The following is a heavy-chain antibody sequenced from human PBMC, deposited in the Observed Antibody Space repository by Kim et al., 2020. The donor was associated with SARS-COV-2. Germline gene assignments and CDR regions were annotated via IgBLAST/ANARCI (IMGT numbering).Heavy chain of an antibody. CDR1: GYTFNSYP. D-gene: IGHD4-4*01. CDR3: SRDMDPTVYDY. J-gene: IGHJ4*02. V-gene: IGHV1-3*01. CDR2: VNASNDET. Sequence: ASVKVSCKAYGYTFNSYPIHWLRQAPGQRPEWMGWVNASNDETQYSQKFQGRGTITRDTSANTAYMELRRLTTKDTAIYYCSRDMDPTVYDYWGQGTLVT.